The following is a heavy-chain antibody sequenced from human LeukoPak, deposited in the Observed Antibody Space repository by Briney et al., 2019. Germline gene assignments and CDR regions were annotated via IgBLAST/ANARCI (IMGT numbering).Heavy chain of an antibody. J-gene: IGHJ3*02. Sequence: GGSLRLSCAASGFTFSSYGMHWVRQAPGKGLEWVAVISYDGSNKYYADSVKGRFTISRDNSKNTLYLQMNSLRAEDTAVYYCAKDGVGTIADAFDIWGQGTMVTVSS. V-gene: IGHV3-30*18. CDR1: GFTFSSYG. D-gene: IGHD1-26*01. CDR2: ISYDGSNK. CDR3: AKDGVGTIADAFDI.